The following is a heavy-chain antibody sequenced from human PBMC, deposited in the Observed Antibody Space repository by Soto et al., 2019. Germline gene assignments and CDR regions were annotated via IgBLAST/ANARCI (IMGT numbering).Heavy chain of an antibody. D-gene: IGHD6-13*01. CDR1: GYSFTSYG. CDR2: INPCNGNT. Sequence: ASVKVSCKPSGYSFTSYGMNWVRQSPGRGLEWMGWINPCNGNTKYAQKFQGRVIIERDTSASTAYMELSSLRSEDTAVYYCAKDRDIGAAGYNFDCWGQGTLVTVSS. V-gene: IGHV1-3*01. CDR3: AKDRDIGAAGYNFDC. J-gene: IGHJ4*02.